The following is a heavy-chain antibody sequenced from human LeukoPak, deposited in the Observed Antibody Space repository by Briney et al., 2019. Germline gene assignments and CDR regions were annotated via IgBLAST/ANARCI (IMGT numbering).Heavy chain of an antibody. CDR2: VGGTDGRT. V-gene: IGHV3-23*01. J-gene: IGHJ4*02. CDR3: AKDGSYYFDY. Sequence: GSLRLSCAASGFTFSTYNMNWVRQAPGKGLEWVSAVGGTDGRTYYAAFVKGRFTIHRDNSKNTLYLQMNSLRVEDTAVYYCAKDGSYYFDYWGQGTLVTVSS. CDR1: GFTFSTYN.